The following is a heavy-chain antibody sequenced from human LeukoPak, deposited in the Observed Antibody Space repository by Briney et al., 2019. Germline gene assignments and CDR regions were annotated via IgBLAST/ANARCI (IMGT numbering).Heavy chain of an antibody. D-gene: IGHD1-26*01. Sequence: GGSLRLSCAASGFTFSSYAMHWVRRAPGKGLEWVAVISYDGSNKYYADSVKGRFTISRDNSKNTLYLQMNSLRAEDTAVYYCARSRGLVGATFDYWGQGTLVTVSS. V-gene: IGHV3-30-3*01. CDR2: ISYDGSNK. J-gene: IGHJ4*02. CDR1: GFTFSSYA. CDR3: ARSRGLVGATFDY.